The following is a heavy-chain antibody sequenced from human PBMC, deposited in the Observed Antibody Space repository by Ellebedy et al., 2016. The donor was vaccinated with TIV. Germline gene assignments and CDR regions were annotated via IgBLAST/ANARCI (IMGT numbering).Heavy chain of an antibody. Sequence: PGGSLRLSFAASGFNLRDHFMSWVRQAPGKGLEWLSYIRPDDFNIRSAETVNGRFIIYRDNAKTSLYLEMNNLKADDTAVYYCARACFGVACYFDHWGQGTLVTVSS. D-gene: IGHD3-3*01. CDR1: GFNLRDHF. CDR3: ARACFGVACYFDH. J-gene: IGHJ4*02. CDR2: IRPDDFNI. V-gene: IGHV3-11*04.